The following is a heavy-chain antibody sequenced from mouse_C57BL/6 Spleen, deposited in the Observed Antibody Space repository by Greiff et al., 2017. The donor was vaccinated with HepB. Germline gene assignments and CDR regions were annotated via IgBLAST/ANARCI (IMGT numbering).Heavy chain of an antibody. CDR1: GFTFSDYG. D-gene: IGHD1-1*01. V-gene: IGHV5-17*01. CDR3: ARGAYYYGSSFDY. J-gene: IGHJ2*01. Sequence: DVMLVESGGGLVKPGGSLKLSCAASGFTFSDYGMHWVRQAPEKGLEWVAYISSGSSTIYYADTVKGRFTISRDNAKNTLFLQMTSLRSEDTAMYYCARGAYYYGSSFDYWGQGTTLTVSS. CDR2: ISSGSSTI.